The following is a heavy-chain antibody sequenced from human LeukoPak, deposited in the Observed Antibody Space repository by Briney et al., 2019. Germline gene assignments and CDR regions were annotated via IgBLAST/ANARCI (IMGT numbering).Heavy chain of an antibody. CDR1: RGSISSGGYY. CDR2: IYYSGST. V-gene: IGHV4-31*03. CDR3: AREGSSMSMDY. D-gene: IGHD2/OR15-2a*01. Sequence: PSQTLSLTCTVSRGSISSGGYYWSWIRQHPGKGLEWIGYIYYSGSTYYNPSLKSRVTISVDTSKNQFSLKLSSVTAADTAVYYCAREGSSMSMDYWGQGTLVTVSS. J-gene: IGHJ4*02.